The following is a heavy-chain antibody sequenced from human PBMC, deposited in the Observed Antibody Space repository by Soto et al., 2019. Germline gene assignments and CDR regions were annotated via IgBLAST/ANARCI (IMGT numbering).Heavy chain of an antibody. CDR1: GSTFSSYW. Sequence: GGSLRLSCAASGSTFSSYWMSWVRQAPGKGLEWVANIKQDGSEKYYVDSVKGRFTISRDNAKNSLYLQMNSLRAEDTAVYYCARDLASTTIPNYWGQGTLVTVSS. D-gene: IGHD4-17*01. J-gene: IGHJ4*02. CDR3: ARDLASTTIPNY. V-gene: IGHV3-7*04. CDR2: IKQDGSEK.